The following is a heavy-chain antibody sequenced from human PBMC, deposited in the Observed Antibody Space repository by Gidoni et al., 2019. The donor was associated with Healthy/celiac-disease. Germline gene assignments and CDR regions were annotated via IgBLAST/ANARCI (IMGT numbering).Heavy chain of an antibody. CDR1: GFTFSDSY. CDR3: ARDPSANGDYDWFDP. J-gene: IGHJ5*02. V-gene: IGHV3-11*06. Sequence: QVQLVESGGGLVKTGGSRRLSCAASGFTFSDSYMSWLRQAPGKGLEWVSYSSSSSSYTNYADSVKGRFTISRDNAKNSLYLQMNSLRAEDTAVSYCARDPSANGDYDWFDPWGQGTLVTVSS. D-gene: IGHD4-17*01. CDR2: SSSSSSYT.